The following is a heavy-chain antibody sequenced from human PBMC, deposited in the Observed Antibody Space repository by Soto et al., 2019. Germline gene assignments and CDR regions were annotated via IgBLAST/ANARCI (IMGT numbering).Heavy chain of an antibody. Sequence: SETLSLTCTVSGGSISSYYWSWIRQPPGKGLEWIGYIYYSGGTNYNPSLKSRVTISVDRSKNQFSLKLRSVTAADTAVYYCARDRGYGDYPHHFDYWGQGTLVTVSS. D-gene: IGHD4-17*01. CDR1: GGSISSYY. CDR2: IYYSGGT. V-gene: IGHV4-59*01. J-gene: IGHJ4*02. CDR3: ARDRGYGDYPHHFDY.